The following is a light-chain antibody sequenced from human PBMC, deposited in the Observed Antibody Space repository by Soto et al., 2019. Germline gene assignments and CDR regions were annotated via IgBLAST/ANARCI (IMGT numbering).Light chain of an antibody. CDR2: GAS. V-gene: IGKV3-15*01. Sequence: SGSLGEGATLSCRASQSVSSHLAWYQHKPGQAPRLLIYGASTRASGIPARFSGSGSETDFTLTISSLQSEDSAVYYCQQYHNWPPITFGQGTRLEIK. CDR3: QQYHNWPPIT. J-gene: IGKJ5*01. CDR1: QSVSSH.